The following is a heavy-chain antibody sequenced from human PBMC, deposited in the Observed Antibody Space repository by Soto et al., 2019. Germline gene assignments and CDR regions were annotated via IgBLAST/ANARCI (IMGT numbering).Heavy chain of an antibody. D-gene: IGHD2-2*01. CDR3: ARVSCSSTSCAGQNWFDP. J-gene: IGHJ5*02. CDR1: GGSVSSGSYY. Sequence: SETLSLTCTVSGGSVSSGSYYWSWIRQPPGKGLEWIGYIYYSGSTNYNPSFKSRVTISVDTSKNQFSLKLSSVTAADTAVYYCARVSCSSTSCAGQNWFDPWGQGTLVTVSS. CDR2: IYYSGST. V-gene: IGHV4-61*01.